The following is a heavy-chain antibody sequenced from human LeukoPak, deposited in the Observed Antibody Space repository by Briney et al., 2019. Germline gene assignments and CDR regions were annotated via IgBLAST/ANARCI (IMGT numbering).Heavy chain of an antibody. CDR3: ASEYSSSPDYYYYYMDV. CDR2: INPNSGGT. J-gene: IGHJ6*03. Sequence: ASVKVSCKASGYTFTGYYMHWVRQARGQGREWMGWINPNSGGTNYVQKFQGRVTITTHTSISTAYMELSRLRSDDPAVYYCASEYSSSPDYYYYYMDVWGKGTTVTVSS. CDR1: GYTFTGYY. V-gene: IGHV1-2*02. D-gene: IGHD6-6*01.